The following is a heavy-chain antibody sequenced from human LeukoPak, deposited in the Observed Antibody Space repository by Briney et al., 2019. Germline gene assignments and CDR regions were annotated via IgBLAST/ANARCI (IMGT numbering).Heavy chain of an antibody. D-gene: IGHD1-26*01. J-gene: IGHJ4*02. V-gene: IGHV3-72*01. CDR2: SGNKASSYTT. CDR1: GFTFSAHY. CDR3: TTPSYPGDY. Sequence: GGSLRLSCALSGFTFSAHYIDWVRQAPGKGLEWVGRSGNKASSYTTEYAASVKGRFTISRDDSKNTLYLQMNSLKTEDTAVYYCTTPSYPGDYWGQGTLVTVSS.